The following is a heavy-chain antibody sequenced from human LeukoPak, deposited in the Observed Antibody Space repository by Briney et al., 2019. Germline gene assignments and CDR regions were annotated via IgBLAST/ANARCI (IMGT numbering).Heavy chain of an antibody. D-gene: IGHD7-27*01. V-gene: IGHV3-74*03. CDR1: GFSFSNYW. Sequence: GGSPRLSCAASGFSFSNYWMCWVRQAPGKGLVCVSRINSDGSTTTYADSVKGRFTISRDNAKNTLYLQMNSLRAEDSALYYCARIRESLGLGAFDIWGQGTMVTVSS. CDR3: ARIRESLGLGAFDI. CDR2: INSDGSTT. J-gene: IGHJ3*02.